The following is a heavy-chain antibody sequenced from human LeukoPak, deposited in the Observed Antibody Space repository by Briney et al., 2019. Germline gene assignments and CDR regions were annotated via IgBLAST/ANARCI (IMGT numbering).Heavy chain of an antibody. CDR2: ISGSGGST. J-gene: IGHJ4*02. Sequence: TWGSLRLSCAASGFTVSSNYMSWVRQAPGKGLEWVSAISGSGGSTYYADSVKGRFTISRDNSKNTLYLQMNSLRAEDTAVYYCAKYLLGSYWGQGTLVTVSS. D-gene: IGHD2-15*01. CDR3: AKYLLGSY. CDR1: GFTVSSNY. V-gene: IGHV3-23*01.